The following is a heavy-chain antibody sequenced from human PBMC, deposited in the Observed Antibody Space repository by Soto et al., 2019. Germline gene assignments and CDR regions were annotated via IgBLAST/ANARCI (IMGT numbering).Heavy chain of an antibody. CDR1: GFTFNSYW. V-gene: IGHV3-74*01. Sequence: EVQLVESGGGLVQPGGSLGLSCAGSGFTFNSYWLHWVRQAPGKGLVWVSRVNMDGSTTTYADSVKGRFTISRDNAKNTVYLQMNSLRADDTAVYYCARGAKGQWLVDYWGQGTPVTVSS. D-gene: IGHD6-19*01. J-gene: IGHJ4*02. CDR2: VNMDGSTT. CDR3: ARGAKGQWLVDY.